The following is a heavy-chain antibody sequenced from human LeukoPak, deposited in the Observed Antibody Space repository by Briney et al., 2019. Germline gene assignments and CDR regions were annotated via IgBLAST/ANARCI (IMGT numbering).Heavy chain of an antibody. V-gene: IGHV4-4*07. Sequence: PSETLSLTCTVSGGSISSYYWSWIRQPAGKGLEWIGRIYTSGSTNYNPSLKSRVTMSVDTSKNQFSLKLSSVTAADTAVYYCGRDPSYGPGKYGMDVWGQGPTVTVSS. CDR3: GRDPSYGPGKYGMDV. CDR1: GGSISSYY. J-gene: IGHJ6*02. D-gene: IGHD3-10*01. CDR2: IYTSGST.